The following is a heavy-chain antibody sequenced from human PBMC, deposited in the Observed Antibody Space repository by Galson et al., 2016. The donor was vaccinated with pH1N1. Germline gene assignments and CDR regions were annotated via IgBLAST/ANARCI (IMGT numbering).Heavy chain of an antibody. Sequence: SLRLSCAASGFTFTSYWMSWVRQTPWKGLEWVATIKQNGGEAYYVDSVEGRCTISRDNVKKSLYLQMNSLRVEDTAVHYYTRGFRVSPRGYKFDQWGQGTQFTVSS. CDR3: TRGFRVSPRGYKFDQ. V-gene: IGHV3-7*04. J-gene: IGHJ4*02. D-gene: IGHD5-12*01. CDR2: IKQNGGEA. CDR1: GFTFTSYW.